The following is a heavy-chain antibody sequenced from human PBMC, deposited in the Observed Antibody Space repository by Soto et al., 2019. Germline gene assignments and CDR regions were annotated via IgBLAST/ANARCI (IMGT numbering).Heavy chain of an antibody. CDR2: ISWNSGSS. V-gene: IGHV3-9*01. D-gene: IGHD2-15*01. J-gene: IGHJ5*02. Sequence: EVQLVESGGGLVQPGRSLRLSCAASGFSFDDYAMHWVRQGPGKGLEWVSGISWNSGSSAYADSVKGRFTISRDSAKNSLYLQMNSLRAEDTALYYCVKGAWYCSGSSCLNWFDPWGQGTLVTVSS. CDR3: VKGAWYCSGSSCLNWFDP. CDR1: GFSFDDYA.